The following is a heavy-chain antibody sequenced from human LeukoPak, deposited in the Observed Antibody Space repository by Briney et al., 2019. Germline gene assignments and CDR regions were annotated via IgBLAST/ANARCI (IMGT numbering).Heavy chain of an antibody. J-gene: IGHJ4*02. V-gene: IGHV4-4*09. CDR1: GGSISSYY. CDR2: IYTSGST. Sequence: SETMSLTCTVSGGSISSYYWSWIRQPPGKGLEWIGYIYTSGSTNYNPSLKSRVTISVDTSKNQFSLKLSSVTAADTAVHYCARHGSGSYSFFDYWGQGTLVTVSS. CDR3: ARHGSGSYSFFDY. D-gene: IGHD1-26*01.